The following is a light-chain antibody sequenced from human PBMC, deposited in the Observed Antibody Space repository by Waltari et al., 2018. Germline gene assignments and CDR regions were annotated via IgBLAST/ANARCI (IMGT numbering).Light chain of an antibody. CDR2: WAS. V-gene: IGKV4-1*01. CDR3: QQYYSTPLT. Sequence: DIVMTQSPDSLAVSLGERATINCKSSQRVLYSSHHKDYLAWYQQKPGQPPKLRIYWASTRESGVPDRFSGSGSGTDFTLTISSLQAEDVAVYYCQQYYSTPLTFGGGTKVEIK. CDR1: QRVLYSSHHKDY. J-gene: IGKJ4*01.